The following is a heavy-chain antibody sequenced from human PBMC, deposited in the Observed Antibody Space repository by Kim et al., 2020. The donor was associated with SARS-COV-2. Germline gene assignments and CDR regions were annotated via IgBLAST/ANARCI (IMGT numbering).Heavy chain of an antibody. CDR3: ARRGGFTLGYDILTGPQHGRGADDSYYGMDV. CDR1: GFTFSDYY. V-gene: IGHV3-11*03. CDR2: ISSSSSYT. D-gene: IGHD3-9*01. Sequence: GGSLRLSCAASGFTFSDYYMSWIRQAPGKGLEWVSYISSSSSYTNYADSVKGRFTISRDNAKNSLYLQMNSLRAEDTAVYYCARRGGFTLGYDILTGPQHGRGADDSYYGMDVWGQGTTVTVSS. J-gene: IGHJ6*02.